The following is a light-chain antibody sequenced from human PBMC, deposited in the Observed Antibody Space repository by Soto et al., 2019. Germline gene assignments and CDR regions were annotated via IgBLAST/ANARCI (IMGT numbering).Light chain of an antibody. CDR3: QQYNNWPLT. CDR2: GTS. J-gene: IGKJ2*01. V-gene: IGKV3-15*01. Sequence: EIVMTQSPGTLSVSPGESATLSCRASQSVSSNLAWYQQKPGQAPRLLIYGTSTRATGVPARFSGSGSGTEFILTISSLESEDFAVYYCQQYNNWPLTFGQGTKLEIK. CDR1: QSVSSN.